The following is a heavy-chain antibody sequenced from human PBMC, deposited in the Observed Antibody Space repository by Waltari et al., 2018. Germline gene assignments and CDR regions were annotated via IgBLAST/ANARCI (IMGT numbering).Heavy chain of an antibody. J-gene: IGHJ2*01. D-gene: IGHD6-19*01. CDR3: ARGIAVAGDWYFDL. CDR2: INHSGST. Sequence: QVQLQQWGAGLLKPSETLSLTCAVYGGSFSGYYWSWIRQTPGKGLEWIGEINHSGSTNYNPSIKSRVTISVDTSKNQFSLKLSSVTAADTAVYYCARGIAVAGDWYFDLWGRGTLVTVSS. V-gene: IGHV4-34*01. CDR1: GGSFSGYY.